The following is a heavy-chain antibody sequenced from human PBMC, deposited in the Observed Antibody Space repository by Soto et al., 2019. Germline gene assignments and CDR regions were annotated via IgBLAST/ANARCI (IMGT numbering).Heavy chain of an antibody. CDR1: GFTFSSYS. Sequence: PGGSLRLSCAASGFTFSSYSMSWVRQAPGKGLEWVSSISSSSSYIYYADSVKGRFTISRDNAKNSLYLQMNSLRAEDTAVYYCARDKANWNDVFDYWGQGTLVTVS. CDR2: ISSSSSYI. D-gene: IGHD1-1*01. V-gene: IGHV3-21*01. CDR3: ARDKANWNDVFDY. J-gene: IGHJ4*02.